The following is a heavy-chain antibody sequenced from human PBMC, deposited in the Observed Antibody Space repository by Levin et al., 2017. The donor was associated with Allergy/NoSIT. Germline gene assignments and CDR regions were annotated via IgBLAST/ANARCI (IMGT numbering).Heavy chain of an antibody. J-gene: IGHJ4*02. CDR1: GFTFSSYA. Sequence: GGSLRLSCAASGFTFSSYAMSWVRQAPGKGLEWVTTISLSGASTYYADSVKGRFTISRDTSKNTVYLQMNSLRTEDTAVYFCAKQYSSGWFGFDYWGQGTLVIVSS. V-gene: IGHV3-23*01. CDR3: AKQYSSGWFGFDY. D-gene: IGHD6-19*01. CDR2: ISLSGAST.